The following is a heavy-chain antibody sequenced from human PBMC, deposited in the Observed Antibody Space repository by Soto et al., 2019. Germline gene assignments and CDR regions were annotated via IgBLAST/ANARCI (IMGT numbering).Heavy chain of an antibody. J-gene: IGHJ4*02. D-gene: IGHD2-2*02. Sequence: SETLSLTCAVSGYSISSGYYWGWIRQPPGKGLEWIGSIYHSGSTYYNPSLKSRVTISVDTSKNQFSLKLSSVAAADTAVYYCASRYCPSSSCYTFPFSFWGQGTLVTVSS. CDR2: IYHSGST. CDR1: GYSISSGYY. CDR3: ASRYCPSSSCYTFPFSF. V-gene: IGHV4-38-2*01.